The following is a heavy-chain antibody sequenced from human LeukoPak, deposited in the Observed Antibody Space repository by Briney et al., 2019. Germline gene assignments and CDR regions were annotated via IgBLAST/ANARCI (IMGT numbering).Heavy chain of an antibody. CDR2: ISAYNGNT. CDR1: GSTFTISG. D-gene: IGHD2-21*02. CDR3: ARLVTADQFDY. Sequence: ASVKVSCKASGSTFTISGISWVRQAPGQRLEWMGWISAYNGNTNYAQKLQGRVTMTTDTSTSTAYIELRSLRSDDTAVYYCARLVTADQFDYWGQGTLVTVSS. V-gene: IGHV1-18*01. J-gene: IGHJ4*02.